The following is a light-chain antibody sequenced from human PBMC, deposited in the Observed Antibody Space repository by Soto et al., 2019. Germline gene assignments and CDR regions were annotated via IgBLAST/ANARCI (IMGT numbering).Light chain of an antibody. V-gene: IGLV1-40*01. CDR1: SSNIGGDYD. Sequence: QSVLTQPPSVSGAPGQRVTISCTGSSSNIGGDYDVHWYQQLPGTAPKLLIYGNSNRPSGVPDRFSGSKSGTSASLAITGLQAEDEADYYCQSYDSGLSAVVFGGGTKLTVL. J-gene: IGLJ3*02. CDR2: GNS. CDR3: QSYDSGLSAVV.